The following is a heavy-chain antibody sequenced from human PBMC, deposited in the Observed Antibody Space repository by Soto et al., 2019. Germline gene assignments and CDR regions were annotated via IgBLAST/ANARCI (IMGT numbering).Heavy chain of an antibody. J-gene: IGHJ4*02. V-gene: IGHV4-4*02. CDR3: AFLDPRIVVMTLPLPS. CDR1: GDSISSTHW. D-gene: IGHD2-21*02. Sequence: PSETLSLTCVVSGDSISSTHWWTWVRQTPGKGLEWIGEIYHTGSTKYNPSLKNRVTISVDKYNNEFSLNLKSVTAADTAVYYCAFLDPRIVVMTLPLPSWGKGTLVTV. CDR2: IYHTGST.